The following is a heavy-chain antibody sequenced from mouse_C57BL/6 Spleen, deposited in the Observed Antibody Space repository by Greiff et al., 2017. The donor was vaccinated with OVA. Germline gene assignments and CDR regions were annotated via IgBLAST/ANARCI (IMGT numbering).Heavy chain of an antibody. CDR2: IRLKSDNYAT. J-gene: IGHJ1*03. CDR3: PTWYFDV. CDR1: GFTFSNYW. Sequence: EVQRVESGGGLVQPGGSMKLSCVASGFTFSNYWMNWVRQSPEKGLEWVAQIRLKSDNYATHYAESVKGRFTISRDDSKSSVYLQMNNLRAEDTGIYYCPTWYFDVWGTGTTVTVSS. V-gene: IGHV6-3*01.